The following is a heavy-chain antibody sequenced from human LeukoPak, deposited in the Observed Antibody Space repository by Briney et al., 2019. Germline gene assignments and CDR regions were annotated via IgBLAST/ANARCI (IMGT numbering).Heavy chain of an antibody. J-gene: IGHJ4*02. D-gene: IGHD3-10*01. V-gene: IGHV4-31*03. CDR1: GGSISSGDYY. CDR3: ARDQEDSGTDY. CDR2: IYYSGTT. Sequence: PSETLSLTCTVSGGSISSGDYYWSWIRQHPGKGLEWIGYIYYSGTTYYNPSLKSRVTISLDTSKNQFSLKLSSVTAADTAGYYCARDQEDSGTDYWGQGTLVTVSS.